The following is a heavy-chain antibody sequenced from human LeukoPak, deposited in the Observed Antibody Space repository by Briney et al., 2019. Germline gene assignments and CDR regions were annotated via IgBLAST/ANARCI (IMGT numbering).Heavy chain of an antibody. Sequence: ASVRGSCKASGYTFTGYYMHWVRQAPGQGLEWMGWINPNSGGTNYAQKFQGRVTMTRDTSISTAYMELSRLRSDDTAVYYCAREDFTMVRGVTSNWFDPWGKGTLVTVSS. D-gene: IGHD3-10*01. CDR1: GYTFTGYY. CDR3: AREDFTMVRGVTSNWFDP. J-gene: IGHJ5*02. CDR2: INPNSGGT. V-gene: IGHV1-2*02.